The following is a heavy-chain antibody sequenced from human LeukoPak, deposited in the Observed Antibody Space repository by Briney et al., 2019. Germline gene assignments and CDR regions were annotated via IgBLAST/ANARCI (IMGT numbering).Heavy chain of an antibody. Sequence: SETLYLTCAVYGGSFSGYYWSWIRQPPGKGLEWIGEIKHSGSTNYSPSLKSRVTISVDTSKNHFSLKLSSVTAADTAVYYCARGGYCSSTSCRVGNALDIWGQGTMVTVSS. CDR3: ARGGYCSSTSCRVGNALDI. V-gene: IGHV4-34*01. J-gene: IGHJ3*02. CDR2: IKHSGST. CDR1: GGSFSGYY. D-gene: IGHD2-2*01.